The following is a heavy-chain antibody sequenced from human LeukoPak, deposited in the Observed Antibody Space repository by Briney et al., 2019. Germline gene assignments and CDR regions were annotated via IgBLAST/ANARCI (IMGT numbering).Heavy chain of an antibody. V-gene: IGHV3-21*01. D-gene: IGHD6-13*01. Sequence: GGSLRLSCAASGFTFSSYSMNWVRQAPGKGLEWVSSISSSSSYIYCADSVKGRFTISRDNAKNSLYLQMNSLRAEDTAVYYCARVSSSSPDYWGQGALVTVSS. CDR2: ISSSSSYI. J-gene: IGHJ4*02. CDR3: ARVSSSSPDY. CDR1: GFTFSSYS.